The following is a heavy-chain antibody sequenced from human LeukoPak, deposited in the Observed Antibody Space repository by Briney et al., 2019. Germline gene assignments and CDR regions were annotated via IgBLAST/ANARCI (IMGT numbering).Heavy chain of an antibody. J-gene: IGHJ4*02. V-gene: IGHV1-69*01. CDR2: ITPIFGTA. D-gene: IGHD3-22*01. CDR1: GGTFSRFT. Sequence: SVKVSCKASGGTFSRFTISWVRQAPGQGFEWMGGITPIFGTANFAQKFQGRVSITADESTSTAFMELSSLRSEDTAVYYCAREWGLESSGYYYAYWGQGTLVTVSS. CDR3: AREWGLESSGYYYAY.